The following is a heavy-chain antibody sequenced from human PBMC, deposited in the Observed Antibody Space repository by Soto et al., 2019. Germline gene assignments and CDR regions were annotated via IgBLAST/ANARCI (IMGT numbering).Heavy chain of an antibody. CDR2: VYHRGRS. J-gene: IGHJ4*02. CDR3: VSQRTTVPTQAYFDY. CDR1: GGSVTNSSYY. D-gene: IGHD4-17*01. Sequence: SETLSLTCTVSGGSVTNSSYYWGWIRQSPGKGLEWIGSVYHRGRSYSKSSVKSRVTISVDTSKNRFSLSLNSVTASDTAVYFCVSQRTTVPTQAYFDYWGPGALVTVSS. V-gene: IGHV4-39*01.